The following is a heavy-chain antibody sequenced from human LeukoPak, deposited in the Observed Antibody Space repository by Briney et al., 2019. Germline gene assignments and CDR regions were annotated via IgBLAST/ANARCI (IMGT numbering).Heavy chain of an antibody. Sequence: PGGSLRLSCAASGFTFSSYSMNWVRQAPGKGLEWVSSISSTSSYIYYAASVKGRFTTSRDNAKSSLYLQMNSLRAEDTAVYYCARDKIPSAGTPRGFDPWGQGTLVTVSS. CDR2: ISSTSSYI. CDR3: ARDKIPSAGTPRGFDP. V-gene: IGHV3-21*01. CDR1: GFTFSSYS. J-gene: IGHJ5*02. D-gene: IGHD6-13*01.